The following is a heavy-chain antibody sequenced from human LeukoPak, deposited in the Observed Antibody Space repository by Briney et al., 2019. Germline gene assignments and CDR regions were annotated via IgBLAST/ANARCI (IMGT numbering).Heavy chain of an antibody. CDR1: GFTFSSYW. CDR3: AKDSPNQTGDFDY. D-gene: IGHD7-27*01. V-gene: IGHV3-9*01. J-gene: IGHJ4*02. Sequence: GGSLRLSCAASGFTFSSYWMSWVRQAPGKGLEWVSGISWNSGSIGYADSVKGRFTISRDNAKNSLYLQMNSLRAEDTALYYCAKDSPNQTGDFDYWGQGTLVTVSS. CDR2: ISWNSGSI.